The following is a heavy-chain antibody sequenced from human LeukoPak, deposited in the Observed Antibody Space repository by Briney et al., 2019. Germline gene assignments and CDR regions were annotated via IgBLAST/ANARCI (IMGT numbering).Heavy chain of an antibody. CDR3: ARAGSPYYDILTGGPTNWFDP. J-gene: IGHJ5*02. Sequence: SETLSLTCTVSGGSISSSSYYWGWIRQPPGKGLEWIGSIYYSGSTYYNPSLKSRVTISVDTSKNQFSLKLSSVTAADTAVYYCARAGSPYYDILTGGPTNWFDPWGQGTLVTVSS. V-gene: IGHV4-39*07. CDR1: GGSISSSSYY. CDR2: IYYSGST. D-gene: IGHD3-9*01.